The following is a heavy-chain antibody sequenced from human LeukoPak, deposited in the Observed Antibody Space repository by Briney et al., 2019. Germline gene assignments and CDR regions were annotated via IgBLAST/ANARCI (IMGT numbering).Heavy chain of an antibody. J-gene: IGHJ3*01. V-gene: IGHV4-4*09. CDR1: GGSISSYY. CDR2: IYTSGST. CDR3: ARDGQPCSGSNCYSVDV. Sequence: SETLSLTCTVSGGSISSYYWSWIRQPPGKGLEWIGYIYTSGSTNYNPSLKSRVTISVDTSKNQFSLKLSSVTAADTAVYYCARDGQPCSGSNCYSVDVWGQGTMVTVSS. D-gene: IGHD2-2*02.